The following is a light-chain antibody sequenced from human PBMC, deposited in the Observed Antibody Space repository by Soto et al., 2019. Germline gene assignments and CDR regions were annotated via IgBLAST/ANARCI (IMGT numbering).Light chain of an antibody. J-gene: IGKJ1*01. V-gene: IGKV2-28*01. Sequence: DLVMTQSPLSLPVTPGEPASISCRSSQSLLHSDGYNYLDWYLQKPGQSPQLLIYLGSNRASGVPDRFSGSGSGTDFTLKIRRVEAEDVGVYYCMQPLQTPLWTFGQGTKVEIK. CDR2: LGS. CDR3: MQPLQTPLWT. CDR1: QSLLHSDGYNY.